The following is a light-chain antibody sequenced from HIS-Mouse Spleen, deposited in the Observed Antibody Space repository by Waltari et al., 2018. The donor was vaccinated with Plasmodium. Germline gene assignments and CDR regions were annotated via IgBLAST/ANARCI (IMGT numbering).Light chain of an antibody. Sequence: QSVLTQPPSASGTPGQRVTISCSGSSSKLGSNYVYWYQPLPGTAPKLLIYRNKQRPSGVPDRFSGSKSGTSASLAISGLRSEDEADYYCAAWDDSLSGRGVFGGGTKLTVL. J-gene: IGLJ2*01. CDR1: SSKLGSNY. V-gene: IGLV1-47*01. CDR3: AAWDDSLSGRGV. CDR2: RNK.